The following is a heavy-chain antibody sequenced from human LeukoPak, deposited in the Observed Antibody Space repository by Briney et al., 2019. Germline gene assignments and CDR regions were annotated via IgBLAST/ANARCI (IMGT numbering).Heavy chain of an antibody. CDR3: ARDLYYYGSGSFGKYYYYGMDV. D-gene: IGHD3-10*01. CDR2: ISYGGSNK. CDR1: GFTFSSYA. J-gene: IGHJ6*02. V-gene: IGHV3-30-3*01. Sequence: GGSLRLSCAASGFTFSSYAMHWVRQAPGKGLEGVAVISYGGSNKYYADSVKGRFTISRDNSKNTLYLQMNSLRAEDTAVYYCARDLYYYGSGSFGKYYYYGMDVWGQGTTVTVSS.